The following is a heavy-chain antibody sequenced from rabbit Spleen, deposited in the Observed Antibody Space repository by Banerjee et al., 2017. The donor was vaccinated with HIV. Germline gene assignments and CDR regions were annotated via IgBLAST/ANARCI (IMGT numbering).Heavy chain of an antibody. CDR2: IYTTSNGA. CDR1: GFSFSGSYW. J-gene: IGHJ4*01. V-gene: IGHV1S40*01. CDR3: ARAGYGGWTYTNYFNL. Sequence: QSLEESGGDLVKPGGTLTLTCTASGFSFSGSYWICWVRQAPGKGLELIACIYTTSNGAYYASWAKGRFTISKTSSTTVTLQMTSLTAADTATYFCARAGYGGWTYTNYFNLRGQGPLVTVS. D-gene: IGHD5-1*01.